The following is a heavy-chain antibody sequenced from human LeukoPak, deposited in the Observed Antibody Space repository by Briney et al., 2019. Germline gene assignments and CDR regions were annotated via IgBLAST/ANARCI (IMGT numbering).Heavy chain of an antibody. CDR3: ARCARRGGVDAFDI. CDR1: GGSISSSSYY. D-gene: IGHD3-10*01. Sequence: SETLSLTCTVSGGSISSSSYYWGWIRQPPGKGLEWIGSIYYSGSTYYNPSLKSRVTISVDTSKNQFSLKLSSVTAADTAVYYCARCARRGGVDAFDIWGQGTMVTVSS. V-gene: IGHV4-39*07. J-gene: IGHJ3*02. CDR2: IYYSGST.